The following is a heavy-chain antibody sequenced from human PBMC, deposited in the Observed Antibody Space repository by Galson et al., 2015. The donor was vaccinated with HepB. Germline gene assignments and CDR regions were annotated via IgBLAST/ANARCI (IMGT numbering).Heavy chain of an antibody. CDR2: ISYDGSNK. CDR3: TREGSYYDSSLFYFDY. V-gene: IGHV3-30*09. J-gene: IGHJ4*02. Sequence: SLRLSCAASGFTFSNYAMHWVRQAPGKGLEWVAVISYDGSNKYYADADSVKGRFVISRDNSKNTLYLQMSSLRAEDTAVYYCTREGSYYDSSLFYFDYWGQGTLVTVSS. D-gene: IGHD3-22*01. CDR1: GFTFSNYA.